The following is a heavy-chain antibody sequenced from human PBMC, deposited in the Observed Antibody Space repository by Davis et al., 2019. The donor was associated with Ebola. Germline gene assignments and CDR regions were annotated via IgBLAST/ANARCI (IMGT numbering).Heavy chain of an antibody. V-gene: IGHV3-9*01. CDR3: ACAGYYYGMDV. D-gene: IGHD3-10*02. CDR1: GFTFDDYA. CDR2: ISWDSATI. Sequence: SLKISCAASGFTFDDYAMHWVRQVPGKGLEWVSGISWDSATIAYADSVKGRFTISRDNAKNSLYLQMNSLRDEDTAVYYCACAGYYYGMDVWGQGTTVTVSS. J-gene: IGHJ6*02.